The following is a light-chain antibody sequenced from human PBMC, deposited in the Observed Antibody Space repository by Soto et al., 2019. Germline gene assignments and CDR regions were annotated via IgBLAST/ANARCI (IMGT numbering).Light chain of an antibody. CDR3: QQYNTYPWT. CDR1: QSISTW. V-gene: IGKV1-5*01. Sequence: DVLMTQSPSTLSAFVGDRVTITCRASQSISTWLAWYQQKPGKAPKFLIYDASSLESGVPSRFSGSGSGTEFTLTISSLQPDDFATYYCQQYNTYPWTFGQGTKVDIK. CDR2: DAS. J-gene: IGKJ1*01.